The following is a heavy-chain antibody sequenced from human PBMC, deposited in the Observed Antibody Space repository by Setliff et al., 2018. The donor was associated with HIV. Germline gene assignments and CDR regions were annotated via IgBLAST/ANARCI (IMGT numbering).Heavy chain of an antibody. D-gene: IGHD2-21*02. CDR2: IYYSGST. Sequence: KTSETLSLTCTVSGYSITNNNYWGWIRQPPGKGLEWIGYIYYSGSTYYNPSLKSRVTMSVDMSKSQFSLRLSSVTAADTAVYYCARHYGAVKSVVTVVAKYFPHWGQGTLVTVPQ. CDR1: GYSITNNNY. V-gene: IGHV4-28*01. CDR3: ARHYGAVKSVVTVVAKYFPH. J-gene: IGHJ1*01.